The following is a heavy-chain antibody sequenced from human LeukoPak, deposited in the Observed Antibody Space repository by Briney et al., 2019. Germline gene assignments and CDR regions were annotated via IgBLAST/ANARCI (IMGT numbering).Heavy chain of an antibody. J-gene: IGHJ6*03. Sequence: GGSLRLSCAASGFTFSSYAMHWVRQAPGKGLEWVAVISYDGSNKYYADSVKGRFTISRDNSKNTLYLQMNSLRAEDTAVYYCARDTVLRYMDVWGKGTTVTVSS. D-gene: IGHD4-17*01. CDR3: ARDTVLRYMDV. CDR1: GFTFSSYA. V-gene: IGHV3-30*01. CDR2: ISYDGSNK.